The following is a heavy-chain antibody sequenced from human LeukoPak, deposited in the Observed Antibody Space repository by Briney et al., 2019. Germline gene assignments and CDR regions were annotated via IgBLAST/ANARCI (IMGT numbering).Heavy chain of an antibody. CDR3: ARLGDGDNLRYFDY. CDR2: IYYSGST. D-gene: IGHD5-24*01. CDR1: GDSISGNY. Sequence: SETLSLTCTVSGDSISGNYWTWLRQPPGKGLEWIGYIYYSGSTNYNASLKSRVTISVDTSKNQFSLKLSSVTAADTAVYYCARLGDGDNLRYFDYWGQGILVTVSS. J-gene: IGHJ4*02. V-gene: IGHV4-59*08.